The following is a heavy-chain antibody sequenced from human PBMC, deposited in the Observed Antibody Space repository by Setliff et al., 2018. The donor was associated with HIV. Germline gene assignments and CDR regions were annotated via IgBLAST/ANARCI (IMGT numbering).Heavy chain of an antibody. Sequence: GGSLRLSCAASGFSVSSNYMSWVRQAPGKGLEWVSVIYAAGSTYYADSVKGRFTISRHNSKNTLYLQLNSLRAEDTAVYYCARATWLVHPFPLYYFDYWGQGTLVTVSS. CDR3: ARATWLVHPFPLYYFDY. J-gene: IGHJ4*02. CDR2: IYAAGST. D-gene: IGHD6-19*01. CDR1: GFSVSSNY. V-gene: IGHV3-53*04.